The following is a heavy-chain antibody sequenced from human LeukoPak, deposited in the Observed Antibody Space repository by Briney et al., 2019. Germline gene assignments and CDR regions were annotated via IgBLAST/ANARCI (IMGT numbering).Heavy chain of an antibody. V-gene: IGHV1-2*02. CDR2: INPKSGGT. D-gene: IGHD1-26*01. J-gene: IGHJ5*02. CDR3: AKTVVATIDWLDP. CDR1: GYTFTDYF. Sequence: ASVKVSCKASGYTFTDYFIHWVRQAPGQGLEWMGWINPKSGGTNYAQRFQDRVTMTRDTSISTAYMELSRLRSDDTALYYCAKTVVATIDWLDPWGQGTLVTVSS.